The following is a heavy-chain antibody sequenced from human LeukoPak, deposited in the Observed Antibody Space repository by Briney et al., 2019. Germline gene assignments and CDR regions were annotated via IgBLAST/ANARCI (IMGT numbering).Heavy chain of an antibody. J-gene: IGHJ4*02. CDR3: SRESGRCSPFGH. CDR1: GGSISSTIY. Sequence: SGTLSLTCGVSGGSISSTIYWRWVRQPPGKGLEWIGEISLSGYTGFNPSLRSRVTMSLDESKNHPSLNLASVTAADTAVYYCSRESGRCSPFGHWGQGILDTVTS. V-gene: IGHV4-4*02. D-gene: IGHD1-26*01. CDR2: ISLSGYT.